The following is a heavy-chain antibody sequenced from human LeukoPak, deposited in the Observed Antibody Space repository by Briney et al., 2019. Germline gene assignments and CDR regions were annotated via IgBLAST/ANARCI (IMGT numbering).Heavy chain of an antibody. J-gene: IGHJ4*02. V-gene: IGHV4-34*01. D-gene: IGHD6-13*01. CDR3: AGRIAAAGTGY. CDR2: INHSGST. Sequence: SETLSLTCAVYGGSFSGYYWSWIRQPPGKGLEWIGEINHSGSTNYNPSLKSRVTISVDTSKNQFSLKLSSVTAADTAAYYCAGRIAAAGTGYWGQGTLVTVSS. CDR1: GGSFSGYY.